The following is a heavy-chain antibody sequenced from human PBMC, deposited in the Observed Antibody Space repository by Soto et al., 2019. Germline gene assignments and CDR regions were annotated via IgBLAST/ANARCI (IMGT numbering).Heavy chain of an antibody. CDR1: GFTFSSYA. CDR3: AKDAQYYDFWSGYYPDAFDI. V-gene: IGHV3-23*01. CDR2: ISGSGGST. Sequence: EVQLLESGGGLVQPGGSLRLSCAASGFTFSSYAMSWVRQAPGKGLEWVSAISGSGGSTYYADSVKGRFTISRDNSKNTLYLQMNSLRAEETAVYYCAKDAQYYDFWSGYYPDAFDIWGQGTMVTVSS. J-gene: IGHJ3*02. D-gene: IGHD3-3*01.